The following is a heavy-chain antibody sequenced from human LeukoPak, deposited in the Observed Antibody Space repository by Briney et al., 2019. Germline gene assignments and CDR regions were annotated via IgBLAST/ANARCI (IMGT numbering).Heavy chain of an antibody. CDR1: GFTFSSYW. V-gene: IGHV3-7*01. D-gene: IGHD3-22*01. J-gene: IGHJ6*02. CDR2: IKQDGCEK. CDR3: ARCDSSGDFYYYYGMDV. Sequence: GGSLRLSCAASGFTFSSYWMSWVRQAPGKGLEWVANIKQDGCEKYYVDSVKGRFTISRDNAKNSLYLQMNSLRAEDTAVYYCARCDSSGDFYYYYGMDVWGQGTTVTVSS.